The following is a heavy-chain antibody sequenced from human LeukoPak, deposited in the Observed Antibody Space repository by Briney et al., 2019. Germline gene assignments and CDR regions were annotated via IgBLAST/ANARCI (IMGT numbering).Heavy chain of an antibody. Sequence: GGSLRLSCTASGFTFGDYAMSWVRQAPGKGLEWVGFIRSKAYGGTTEYAASVKGRFTISRDDSKSIAYLQMNSLKTEDTAVYYCTRDRPGYFDWLADYWGQGTLVTVSS. CDR1: GFTFGDYA. D-gene: IGHD3-9*01. CDR2: IRSKAYGGTT. CDR3: TRDRPGYFDWLADY. V-gene: IGHV3-49*04. J-gene: IGHJ4*02.